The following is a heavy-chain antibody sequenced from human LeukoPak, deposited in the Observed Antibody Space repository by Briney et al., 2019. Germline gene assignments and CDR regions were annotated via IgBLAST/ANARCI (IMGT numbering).Heavy chain of an antibody. CDR3: ARGDCTTSCYTADY. V-gene: IGHV1-2*02. CDR1: GYTFTGYY. J-gene: IGHJ4*02. CDR2: INPNSGGT. Sequence: ASVKVSCKASGYTFTGYYIHWVRHAPGQGLEWMGWINPNSGGTYYAQNFQGRVTMTRDTSISTAYMELSRLRSDDTAVYFCARGDCTTSCYTADYWAQGTLVTVSS. D-gene: IGHD2-2*02.